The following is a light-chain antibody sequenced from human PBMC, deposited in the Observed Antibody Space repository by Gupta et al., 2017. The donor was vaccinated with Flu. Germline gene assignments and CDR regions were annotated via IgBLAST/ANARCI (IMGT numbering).Light chain of an antibody. Sequence: SSSSIGNNYVSWYQQLPGTAPKLLIYENNKRPSGIPDRFSGSRSGTSATLGITGLQTGDEADYSCGAWDSSLNAYVFGTGTKVTVL. J-gene: IGLJ1*01. V-gene: IGLV1-51*02. CDR1: SSSIGNNY. CDR2: ENN. CDR3: GAWDSSLNAYV.